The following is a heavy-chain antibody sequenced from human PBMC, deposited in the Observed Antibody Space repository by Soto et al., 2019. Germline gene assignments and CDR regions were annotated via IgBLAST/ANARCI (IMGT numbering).Heavy chain of an antibody. D-gene: IGHD5-12*01. CDR1: GFTFSSYG. CDR3: ARDTGSGDGYNFDY. CDR2: IWYDGSNK. J-gene: IGHJ4*02. Sequence: QVQLVESGGGVVQPGRSLRLSCAASGFTFSSYGMHWVRQAPGKGLEWVAVIWYDGSNKYYADSVKGRFTISRDNSKNTLYPQMNSLRAEDTAVYYCARDTGSGDGYNFDYWGQGTLVTVSS. V-gene: IGHV3-33*01.